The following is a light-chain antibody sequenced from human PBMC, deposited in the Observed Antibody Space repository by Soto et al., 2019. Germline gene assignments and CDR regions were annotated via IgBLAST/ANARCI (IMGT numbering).Light chain of an antibody. CDR3: SSYTSRSTYV. Sequence: QSGLTAPSSVSGSPGQSITISFHGTRVDVGFYNYVYWHQHHPGKAPKLLIYDVTNRPSGVSNRFSASKSGNTASLTISGLQPEDEADYYCSSYTSRSTYVFGTGTKVTVL. V-gene: IGLV2-14*03. CDR2: DVT. J-gene: IGLJ1*01. CDR1: RVDVGFYNY.